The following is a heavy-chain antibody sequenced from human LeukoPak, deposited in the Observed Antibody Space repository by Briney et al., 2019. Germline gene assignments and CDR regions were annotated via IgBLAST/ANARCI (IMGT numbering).Heavy chain of an antibody. V-gene: IGHV3-66*01. Sequence: GGSLRLSCAASGFTVSSNYMSWVRQVPGKGLEWVSVIYSGGSTYYADSVKGRFTISRDNSKNTLYLQMNSLRAEDTAVYYCVYYYGPGSYSDYWGQGTLVTVSS. D-gene: IGHD3-10*01. CDR3: VYYYGPGSYSDY. CDR2: IYSGGST. CDR1: GFTVSSNY. J-gene: IGHJ4*02.